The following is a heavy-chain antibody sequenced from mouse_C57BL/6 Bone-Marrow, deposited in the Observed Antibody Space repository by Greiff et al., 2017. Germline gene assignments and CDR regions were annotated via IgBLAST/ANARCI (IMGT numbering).Heavy chain of an antibody. CDR3: ARDYYGSSYGY. Sequence: EVKRVESGGDLVKPGGSLKLSCAASGFTFSSYGMSWVRQTPDKRLEWVATISSGGSYTYYPDSVKGRFTISRDNAKNTLYLQMSSLKSEDTAMYYCARDYYGSSYGYWGQGTLVTVSA. CDR2: ISSGGSYT. V-gene: IGHV5-6*01. J-gene: IGHJ3*01. D-gene: IGHD1-1*01. CDR1: GFTFSSYG.